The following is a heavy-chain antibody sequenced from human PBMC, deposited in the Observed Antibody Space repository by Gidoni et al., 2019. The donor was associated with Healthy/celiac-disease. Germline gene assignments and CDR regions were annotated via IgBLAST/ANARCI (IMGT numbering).Heavy chain of an antibody. Sequence: QGQLVQTGAEVKKPGSSLKVSCQASGGTFSSYAISWVRQAPGQGLEWMGGIIPIFGTANYAQKFQGRVTITADESTSTAYMELSSLRSEDTAVYYCARVPYYDSSGYCDYWGQGTLVTVSS. CDR1: GGTFSSYA. D-gene: IGHD3-22*01. CDR2: IIPIFGTA. V-gene: IGHV1-69*01. J-gene: IGHJ4*02. CDR3: ARVPYYDSSGYCDY.